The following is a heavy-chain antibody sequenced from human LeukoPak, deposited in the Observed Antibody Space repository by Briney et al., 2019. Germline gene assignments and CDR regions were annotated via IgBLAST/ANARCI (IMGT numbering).Heavy chain of an antibody. D-gene: IGHD2-2*01. CDR2: INSDGSST. J-gene: IGHJ5*02. Sequence: GGSLRLSCAASGFTVSSNNMDWVRHAPGKGLVWVSHINSDGSSTGYADSVKGRFTISRDNAKNTLYLQMTSLRAEDTAVYYCARRRGQLLFTAYWFDPWGQGTLVTVSS. CDR1: GFTVSSNN. V-gene: IGHV3-74*01. CDR3: ARRRGQLLFTAYWFDP.